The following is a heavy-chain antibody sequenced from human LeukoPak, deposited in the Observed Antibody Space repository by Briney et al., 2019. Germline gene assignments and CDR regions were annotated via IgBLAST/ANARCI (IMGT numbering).Heavy chain of an antibody. Sequence: PGGSLRLSCAASGFTVSSNYMSWVRQAPGKGLEGVSVIYSGGSTYYADSVKGRVTISRHNYKNTLYLQMNSLRAEDTAVYYCAREWIQLHGGMDVWGQGTTVTVSS. CDR2: IYSGGST. CDR1: GFTVSSNY. CDR3: AREWIQLHGGMDV. D-gene: IGHD5-18*01. V-gene: IGHV3-53*04. J-gene: IGHJ6*02.